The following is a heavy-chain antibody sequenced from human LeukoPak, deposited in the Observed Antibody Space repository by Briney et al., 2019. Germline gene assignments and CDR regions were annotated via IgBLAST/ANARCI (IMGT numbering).Heavy chain of an antibody. V-gene: IGHV3-33*01. CDR2: IWYDGSNK. Sequence: GGSLRLSCAPSGFTFSSYGMHWVRQAPGKGLEWVAVIWYDGSNKYYADSVKGLFTISRDNSKNTLYLQMNSLRAEDTAVYYCARFYSSGPYYYGMDVWGKGTTVTVSS. CDR1: GFTFSSYG. D-gene: IGHD6-19*01. J-gene: IGHJ6*04. CDR3: ARFYSSGPYYYGMDV.